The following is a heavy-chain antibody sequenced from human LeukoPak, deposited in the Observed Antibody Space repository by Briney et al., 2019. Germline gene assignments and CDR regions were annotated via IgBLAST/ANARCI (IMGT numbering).Heavy chain of an antibody. V-gene: IGHV4-39*01. CDR2: IYYSGST. CDR1: GGSISGYY. CDR3: ARRVTAEYYFDY. Sequence: PSETLSLTCTVSGGSISGYYWGWIRQPPGKGLEWIGSIYYSGSTYYNPSLKSRVTISLDTSKTQFSLKLSSVTAADTAIYYCARRVTAEYYFDYWGEGTLVTVSS. J-gene: IGHJ4*02. D-gene: IGHD4-11*01.